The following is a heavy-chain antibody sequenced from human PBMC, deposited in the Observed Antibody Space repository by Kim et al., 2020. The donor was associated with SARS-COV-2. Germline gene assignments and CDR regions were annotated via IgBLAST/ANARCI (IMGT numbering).Heavy chain of an antibody. CDR1: GGSISSYY. V-gene: IGHV4-59*13. Sequence: SETLSLTCTVSGGSISSYYWSWIRQPPGKGLEWIGYIYYSGSTNYNPSLKSRVTISVDTSKNQFSLKLSSVTAADTAVYYCARGHSSSWYVGNYYYYGM. CDR2: IYYSGST. CDR3: ARGHSSSWYVGNYYYYGM. J-gene: IGHJ6*01. D-gene: IGHD6-13*01.